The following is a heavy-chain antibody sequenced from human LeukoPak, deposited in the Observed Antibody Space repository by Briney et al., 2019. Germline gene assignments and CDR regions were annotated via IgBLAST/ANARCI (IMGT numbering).Heavy chain of an antibody. D-gene: IGHD6-19*01. V-gene: IGHV3-74*01. CDR3: ARDLSSSGWSFDY. CDR1: GFTFSNYW. J-gene: IGHJ4*02. CDR2: INSDGRSA. Sequence: GGSLRLSCAASGFTFSNYWMHWVRQAPGKGLVWVSRINSDGRSANYADSVKGRFTISRDNAKNTLFLQMNSLRAEDAAVYYCARDLSSSGWSFDYWGQGTLVTVSS.